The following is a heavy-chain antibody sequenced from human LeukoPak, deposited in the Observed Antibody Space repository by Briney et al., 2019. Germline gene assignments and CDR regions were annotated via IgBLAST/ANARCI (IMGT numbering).Heavy chain of an antibody. CDR3: ARRPYDFWSGYTYGMDV. CDR2: MNPNSGNT. J-gene: IGHJ6*02. V-gene: IGHV1-8*01. D-gene: IGHD3-3*01. Sequence: ASAKVSCKASGYTFTSYDINWVRQATGQGLEWMGWMNPNSGNTGYAQKFQGRVTMTRNTSISTAYMELSSLRSEDTAVYYCARRPYDFWSGYTYGMDVWGQGTTVTVSS. CDR1: GYTFTSYD.